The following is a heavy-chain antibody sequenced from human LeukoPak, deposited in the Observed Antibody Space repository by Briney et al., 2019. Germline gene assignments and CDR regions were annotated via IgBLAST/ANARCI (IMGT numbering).Heavy chain of an antibody. D-gene: IGHD3-9*01. J-gene: IGHJ4*02. CDR2: INRDGRAT. V-gene: IGHV3-74*01. Sequence: GGSLRLSCAASGFAFRNYWMHWVRQGPGKGLLWVSRINRDGRATSYADSVKGRFTISRDNAKNTLYLQMNSLRAEDTAVYYCARDPYDILTGPYFDYWGQGTLVTVSS. CDR1: GFAFRNYW. CDR3: ARDPYDILTGPYFDY.